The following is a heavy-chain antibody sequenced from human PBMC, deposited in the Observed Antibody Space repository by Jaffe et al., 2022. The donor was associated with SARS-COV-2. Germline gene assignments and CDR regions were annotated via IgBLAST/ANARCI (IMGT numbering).Heavy chain of an antibody. D-gene: IGHD3-10*01. CDR3: TTDQVYGPFVLNYYGSGNYGMDV. J-gene: IGHJ6*02. CDR1: GFTFSNAW. Sequence: EVQLVESGGGLVKPGGSLRLSCAASGFTFSNAWMSWVRQAPGKGLEWVGRIKSKTDGGTTDYAAPVKGRFTISRDDSKNTLYLQMNSLKTEDTAVYYCTTDQVYGPFVLNYYGSGNYGMDVWGQGTTVTVSS. V-gene: IGHV3-15*01. CDR2: IKSKTDGGTT.